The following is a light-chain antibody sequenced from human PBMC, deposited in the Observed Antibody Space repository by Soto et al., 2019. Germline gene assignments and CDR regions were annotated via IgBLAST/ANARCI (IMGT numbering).Light chain of an antibody. V-gene: IGKV3-20*01. Sequence: IVLTQSPGTLSLSPGERATLSCRTSQSVSSSYLAWYQQKPGQAPRLLIYGASSRATGIPGRFSGSGSGTDFTLTISRLEPEDFAVYYCQQYGSSSYTFGQGTKVEIK. CDR1: QSVSSSY. J-gene: IGKJ2*01. CDR2: GAS. CDR3: QQYGSSSYT.